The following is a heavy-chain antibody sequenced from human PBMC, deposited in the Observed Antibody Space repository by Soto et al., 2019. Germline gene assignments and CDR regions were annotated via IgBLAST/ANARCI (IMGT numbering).Heavy chain of an antibody. D-gene: IGHD3-10*01. Sequence: QVQLVQSGAEVKRPGSSVKVSCKASGDTFTFYSINWVRQAPGLGLEWMGRINPILSMSNYAQRFQGRVTTTAEKSTSTAYIELSSLRSEDTAIYYCASSYGSGYRAFDYWGQGALVTVSS. CDR2: INPILSMS. CDR3: ASSYGSGYRAFDY. CDR1: GDTFTFYS. J-gene: IGHJ4*02. V-gene: IGHV1-69*02.